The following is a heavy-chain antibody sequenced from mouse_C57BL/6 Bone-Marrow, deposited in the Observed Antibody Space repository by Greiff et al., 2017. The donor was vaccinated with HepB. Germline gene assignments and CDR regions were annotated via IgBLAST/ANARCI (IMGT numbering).Heavy chain of an antibody. D-gene: IGHD3-2*02. Sequence: EVQLVESGPGLVKPSQSLSLTCSVTGYSITSGYYWNWIRQFPGNKLEWMGYISYDGSNNYNPSLKNRISITRDTSKNQFFLKLNSVTTEDTATYYCARDGSVWGQGTLVTVSA. CDR3: ARDGSV. J-gene: IGHJ3*01. CDR1: GYSITSGYY. V-gene: IGHV3-6*01. CDR2: ISYDGSN.